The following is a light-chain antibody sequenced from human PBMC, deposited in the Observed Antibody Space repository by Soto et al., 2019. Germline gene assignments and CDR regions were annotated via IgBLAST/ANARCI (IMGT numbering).Light chain of an antibody. Sequence: QSALTQPASVSGSLGQSITISCTGTSSDVGGYNYVSWYQQQPGKVPKIMIYEVNNRPSGVSNRFSGSKSANTASLTISGLQADDEADYYCSSFTSSSTQVFGGGTKVTVL. CDR3: SSFTSSSTQV. J-gene: IGLJ3*02. CDR2: EVN. V-gene: IGLV2-14*01. CDR1: SSDVGGYNY.